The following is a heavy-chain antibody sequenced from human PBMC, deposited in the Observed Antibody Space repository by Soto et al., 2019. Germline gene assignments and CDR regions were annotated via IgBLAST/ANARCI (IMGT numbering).Heavy chain of an antibody. CDR3: ARGLEVAGYYYYYGMDV. CDR1: GGSFSGYY. J-gene: IGHJ6*02. V-gene: IGHV4-34*01. Sequence: SETLSLTCAVYGGSFSGYYWSWIRQPPGKGLEWIGEINHSGSTNYNPSLKSRVTISVDTSKNQFSLKLSSVTAADTAVYYCARGLEVAGYYYYYGMDVWGQGTTVTVSS. D-gene: IGHD6-19*01. CDR2: INHSGST.